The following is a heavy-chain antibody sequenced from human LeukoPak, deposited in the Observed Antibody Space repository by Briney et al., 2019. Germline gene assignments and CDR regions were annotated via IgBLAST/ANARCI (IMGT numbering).Heavy chain of an antibody. CDR1: GGSITNYY. V-gene: IGHV4-59*12. CDR2: IYYSGST. Sequence: PSETLSLTCTVSGGSITNYYWSWIRQPPGKGLEWIGYIYYSGSTNYNPSLKSRVTISVDTSKNQFSLKLSSVTAADTAVYYCARDNRYFDPGVYYYYGMDVWGQGTTVTVSS. CDR3: ARDNRYFDPGVYYYYGMDV. J-gene: IGHJ6*02. D-gene: IGHD3-9*01.